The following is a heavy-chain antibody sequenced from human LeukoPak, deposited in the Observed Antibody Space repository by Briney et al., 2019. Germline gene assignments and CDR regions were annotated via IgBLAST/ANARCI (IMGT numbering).Heavy chain of an antibody. Sequence: PSETLSLTCVVSGGSISPYYWSWIRQYPGKGLEWIGYIDPSGSASYNPSLKSRVTIFVDTSKNLVSLILTSVSASDTAIYYCARDHWLFSSKTWYYYGMDVWGQGTTVTVSS. J-gene: IGHJ6*02. D-gene: IGHD3-9*01. CDR1: GGSISPYY. CDR2: IDPSGSA. CDR3: ARDHWLFSSKTWYYYGMDV. V-gene: IGHV4-59*01.